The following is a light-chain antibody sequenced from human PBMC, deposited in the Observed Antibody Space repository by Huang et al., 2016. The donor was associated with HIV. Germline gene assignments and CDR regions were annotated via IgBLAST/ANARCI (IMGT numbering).Light chain of an antibody. J-gene: IGKJ1*01. CDR2: KAS. CDR1: QSISTW. CDR3: QQYSAYSWT. Sequence: DIQMTQSPSTLSASVGDRVTITCRASQSISTWLAWYQQKPGNAPKLLIYKASNLEDGCPSRFSGSGSGTEFTLTISSLQPDDFATYYCQQYSAYSWTFGQGTKVDIK. V-gene: IGKV1-5*03.